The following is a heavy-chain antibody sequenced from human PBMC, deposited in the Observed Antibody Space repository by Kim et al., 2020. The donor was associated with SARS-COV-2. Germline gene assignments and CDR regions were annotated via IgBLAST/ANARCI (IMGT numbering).Heavy chain of an antibody. J-gene: IGHJ6*02. CDR3: ARVVADTATADYYYYYYGMDV. D-gene: IGHD5-18*01. CDR2: ISAYNGNT. V-gene: IGHV1-18*01. CDR1: GYTFTSYG. Sequence: ASVKVSCKASGYTFTSYGISWVRQAPGQGLEWMGWISAYNGNTNYAQKLQGRVTMTTDTSTSTAYMELRSLRSDDTAVYYCARVVADTATADYYYYYYGMDVWGQGTTVTVSS.